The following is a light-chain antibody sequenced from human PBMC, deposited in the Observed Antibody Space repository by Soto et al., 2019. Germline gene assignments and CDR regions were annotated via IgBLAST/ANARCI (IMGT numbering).Light chain of an antibody. CDR3: HQYNQWPRT. CDR1: QSVSRN. J-gene: IGKJ1*01. V-gene: IGKV3-15*01. CDR2: GAS. Sequence: EIVLTQSPGTLSLSPWERATLSCRASQSVSRNLAWYQQKPGQAPRLLIYGASTRATGIPARFSGSGSGTEFSLTIGSLQSEDFAVYYCHQYNQWPRTFGQGTKVDIK.